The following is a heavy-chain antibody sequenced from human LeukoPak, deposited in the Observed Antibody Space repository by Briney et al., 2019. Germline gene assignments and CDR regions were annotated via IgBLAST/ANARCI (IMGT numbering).Heavy chain of an antibody. CDR3: ARALMVRGVEFDY. CDR1: GFTSSNAW. D-gene: IGHD3-10*01. V-gene: IGHV3-7*01. Sequence: GGSLRLSCAASGFTSSNAWMSWVRQAPGKGLEWVANIKQDESEKYYVDSVKGRFSISRDNAKNSLYLQMNSLRAEDTAVYYCARALMVRGVEFDYWGQGTLVTVSS. J-gene: IGHJ4*02. CDR2: IKQDESEK.